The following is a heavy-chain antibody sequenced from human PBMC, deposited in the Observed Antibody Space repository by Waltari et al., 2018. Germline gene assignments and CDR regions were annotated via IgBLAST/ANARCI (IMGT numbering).Heavy chain of an antibody. CDR3: AKGTGDSVEWGMDV. CDR2: INPNSGGT. J-gene: IGHJ6*02. Sequence: QVQLQQWGAGLLKPSETLSLTCAVYGGYFRGYYWSWIRQPPGKGLAWMGRINPNSGGTNYAQKFQGRVTMTRYTSISTAYMELNSLRAEDTAVYYCAKGTGDSVEWGMDVWGQGTTVTVSS. CDR1: GGYFRGYY. D-gene: IGHD7-27*01. V-gene: IGHV1-2*06.